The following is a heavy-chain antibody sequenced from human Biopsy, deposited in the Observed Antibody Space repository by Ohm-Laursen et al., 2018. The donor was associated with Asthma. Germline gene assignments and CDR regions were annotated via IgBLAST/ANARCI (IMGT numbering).Heavy chain of an antibody. V-gene: IGHV1-18*01. CDR3: ARAVDYSHYYGIDV. CDR2: ISVYNGNT. CDR1: GYTFNSAG. D-gene: IGHD3-10*01. Sequence: VASVKVSCKASGYTFNSAGITWARQAPGQGLEWMGWISVYNGNTKVARKLQDRVTMITDTSTSTAYMELRSLRSDDTAVYFCARAVDYSHYYGIDVWGQGTTVTVS. J-gene: IGHJ6*02.